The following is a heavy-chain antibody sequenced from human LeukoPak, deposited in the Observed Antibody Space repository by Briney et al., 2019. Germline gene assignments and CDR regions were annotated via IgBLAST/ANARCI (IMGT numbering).Heavy chain of an antibody. J-gene: IGHJ3*02. V-gene: IGHV1-46*01. Sequence: ASVKVSCKASGFTFTTYFMHWVRQAPGQGLEWMGKINPSGDTTTYAQKFQGRVTMTRDTSTSTGYMELRSLRSEDTAVYYCARDRNGDQRANAFDIWGQGTTVTVSS. CDR3: ARDRNGDQRANAFDI. D-gene: IGHD2-21*02. CDR1: GFTFTTYF. CDR2: INPSGDTT.